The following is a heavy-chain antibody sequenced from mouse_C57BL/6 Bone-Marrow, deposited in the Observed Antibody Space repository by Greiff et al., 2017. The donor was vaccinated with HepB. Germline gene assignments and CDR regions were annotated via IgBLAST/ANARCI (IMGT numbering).Heavy chain of an antibody. CDR3: DRRYDGYAWYFDV. CDR2: IYWDDGK. J-gene: IGHJ1*03. Sequence: QVTLKVSGPGILQSSQSLSLTCSFSGFSLSTSGMGVSWIRQPSGKGLEWLAHIYWDDGKRYNPSLKSRLTISKDTSRNQVFLKFTSVNTADTATYYCDRRYDGYAWYFDVWGTGTTVTVSS. V-gene: IGHV8-12*01. D-gene: IGHD2-3*01. CDR1: GFSLSTSGMG.